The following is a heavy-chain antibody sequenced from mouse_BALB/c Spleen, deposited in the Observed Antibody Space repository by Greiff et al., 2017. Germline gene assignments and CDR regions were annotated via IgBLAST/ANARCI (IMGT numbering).Heavy chain of an antibody. D-gene: IGHD1-2*01. CDR2: ISYSGST. CDR1: GYSITSDYA. V-gene: IGHV3-2*02. Sequence: EVQRVESGPGLVKPSQSLSLTCTFTGYSITSDYAWNWLRQFPGNKLVWMGHISYSGSTSYNPSLKSRISLTRDTSKNQFFLQLNSVTTEDTATYYCARRNSLLRMDYWGQGTSVTASS. CDR3: ARRNSLLRMDY. J-gene: IGHJ4*01.